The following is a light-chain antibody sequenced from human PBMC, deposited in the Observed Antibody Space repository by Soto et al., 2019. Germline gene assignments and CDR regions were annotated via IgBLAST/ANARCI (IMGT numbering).Light chain of an antibody. J-gene: IGLJ1*01. CDR3: GTWDSSLSAGVV. Sequence: QSVLTQPPSVSAAPGQKVTISCSGSSSNIGNNYVSWYQQLPGTAPKLLIYDNNKRPSGIPDRFSGSKSGTSATLGITGLQTGDEADYYCGTWDSSLSAGVVFGNGTKVTVL. V-gene: IGLV1-51*01. CDR2: DNN. CDR1: SSNIGNNY.